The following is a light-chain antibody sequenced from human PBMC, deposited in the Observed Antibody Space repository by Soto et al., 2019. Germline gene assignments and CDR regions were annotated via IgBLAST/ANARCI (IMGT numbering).Light chain of an antibody. CDR3: QQYGSSRGT. Sequence: EIVLTQSPGTLSLSPGERATLSCRASQSVSSSYLAWYQQKPGQAPRLLIYGASSRATGIPDRFSGSGSGTEFTLAIRRLEPEDFAVYYCQQYGSSRGTFGQGTKVQIK. CDR2: GAS. J-gene: IGKJ1*01. CDR1: QSVSSSY. V-gene: IGKV3-20*01.